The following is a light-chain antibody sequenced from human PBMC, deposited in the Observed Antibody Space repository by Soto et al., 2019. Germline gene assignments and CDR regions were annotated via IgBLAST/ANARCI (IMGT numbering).Light chain of an antibody. CDR3: QQYDNLPLT. CDR1: QDISRY. V-gene: IGKV1-33*01. Sequence: DIQMTQSPSTLPASVGDRVTITCQASQDISRYLNWYQHKPGKAPKLLIYDASNLETRVPSRFSGSGSGTDFTFTISSLQPEDFATYYCQQYDNLPLTFGGGTKVDI. CDR2: DAS. J-gene: IGKJ4*01.